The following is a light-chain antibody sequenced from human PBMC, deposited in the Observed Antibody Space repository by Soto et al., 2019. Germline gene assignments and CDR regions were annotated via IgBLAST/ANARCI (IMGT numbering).Light chain of an antibody. J-gene: IGLJ1*01. CDR3: NSFRVRHLYV. Sequence: QSVLTQPACVSGSPGQTITISCTGTNSDIGGYDAVSWYQHHPGKAPKLIIYEVTHRPSGVSDRFSASKSGNTASLTISGLQAEDEADYYCNSFRVRHLYVFGTGTKVTVL. CDR2: EVT. V-gene: IGLV2-14*01. CDR1: NSDIGGYDA.